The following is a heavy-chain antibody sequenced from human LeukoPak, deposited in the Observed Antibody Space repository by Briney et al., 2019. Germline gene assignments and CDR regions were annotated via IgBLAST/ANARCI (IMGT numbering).Heavy chain of an antibody. D-gene: IGHD1-20*01. V-gene: IGHV3-74*01. Sequence: PGGSLRLSCAASEFAFSTYNMNWVRQAPGKGLVWVSRIKSDGITITYADSVKGRFTISRDNAKNTLYLQMNSLRAEDTAVYYCLRDLNWSLDQWGQGTLVTVSS. CDR3: LRDLNWSLDQ. CDR2: IKSDGITI. CDR1: EFAFSTYN. J-gene: IGHJ4*02.